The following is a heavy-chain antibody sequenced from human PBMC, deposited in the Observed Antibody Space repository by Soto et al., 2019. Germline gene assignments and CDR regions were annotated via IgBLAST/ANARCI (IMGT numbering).Heavy chain of an antibody. D-gene: IGHD3-22*01. Sequence: PSETLSLTCAVSGYSISSGYYWGWLRQPPGKGLEWIGSTYHGGSTYYNPSLNSRVTLSIDMTNNHVSLILNSVTAADTAVYYCARVGPWVPYYYDSSPYTFENWFDTWGQGPLVTVSS. V-gene: IGHV4-38-2*01. CDR2: TYHGGST. CDR3: ARVGPWVPYYYDSSPYTFENWFDT. J-gene: IGHJ5*02. CDR1: GYSISSGYY.